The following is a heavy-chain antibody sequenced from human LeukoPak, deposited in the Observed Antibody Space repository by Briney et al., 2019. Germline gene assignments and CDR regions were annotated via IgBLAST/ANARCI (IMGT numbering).Heavy chain of an antibody. CDR3: AGNRYSYGTYYYYYGTDV. CDR1: GGSISSYY. D-gene: IGHD5-18*01. V-gene: IGHV4-59*08. CDR2: IYNSGNT. J-gene: IGHJ6*02. Sequence: SETLSLTCTVSGGSISSYYWSWIRQPPGKGLEWLGYIYNSGNTNYNPSLKSRVTISVDTSKNQFSLKLISVTAADTAVYYCAGNRYSYGTYYYYYGTDVWGQGTTVTVSS.